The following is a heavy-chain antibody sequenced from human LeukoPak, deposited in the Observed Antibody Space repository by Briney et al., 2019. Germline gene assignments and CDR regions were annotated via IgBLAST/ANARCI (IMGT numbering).Heavy chain of an antibody. CDR2: FDPEDGET. J-gene: IGHJ4*02. CDR3: AIDQYYYDSSGHYI. D-gene: IGHD3-22*01. CDR1: GYTLTELS. V-gene: IGHV1-24*01. Sequence: ASVKVSCKVSGYTLTELSMHWVRQAPGKGLEWMGGFDPEDGETIYAQKFQGRVTMTEDTSTDTAYMELSSLRSEDTAVYYCAIDQYYYDSSGHYIWGQGTLVTVSS.